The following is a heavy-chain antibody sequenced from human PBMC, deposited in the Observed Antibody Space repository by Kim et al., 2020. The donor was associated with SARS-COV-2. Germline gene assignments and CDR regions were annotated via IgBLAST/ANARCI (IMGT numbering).Heavy chain of an antibody. V-gene: IGHV1-24*01. CDR2: FDPEDAET. J-gene: IGHJ4*02. D-gene: IGHD2-21*02. Sequence: ASVKVSCKVSGYTLTELSMHWVRQAPGKGLEWMGGFDPEDAETIYAQKFQGRVTMTEDTSTDTAYMELSSLRSEDTAVYYCATDFAVVTATTLDYWGQGTLVTVSS. CDR1: GYTLTELS. CDR3: ATDFAVVTATTLDY.